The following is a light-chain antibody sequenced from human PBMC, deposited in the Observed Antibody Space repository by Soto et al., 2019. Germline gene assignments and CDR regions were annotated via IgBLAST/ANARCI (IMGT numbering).Light chain of an antibody. Sequence: ETVLTQSPATLSLSLGERATLSCRASQSLSGYLAWYQQRPGQAPRLLIYDASHRATGIPARFTGSGSGTDFTLIISRLEPEHSAVYYCQDRGNWPIFTFGGGTKVEIK. CDR2: DAS. CDR1: QSLSGY. CDR3: QDRGNWPIFT. J-gene: IGKJ4*01. V-gene: IGKV3-11*01.